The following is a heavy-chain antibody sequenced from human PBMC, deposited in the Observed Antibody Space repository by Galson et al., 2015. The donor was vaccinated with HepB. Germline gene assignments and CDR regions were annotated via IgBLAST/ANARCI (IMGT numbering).Heavy chain of an antibody. Sequence: SLRLSCAASGFTFSSYWMHWVRQAPGKGLVWVSRINSDGSSTSYADSVKGRFTISRDNAKNTLYLQMNSLRAEDTAVYYCARGQCSYGYCYYGMDVWGQGTTVTVSS. V-gene: IGHV3-74*01. CDR1: GFTFSSYW. CDR3: ARGQCSYGYCYYGMDV. CDR2: INSDGSST. D-gene: IGHD5-18*01. J-gene: IGHJ6*02.